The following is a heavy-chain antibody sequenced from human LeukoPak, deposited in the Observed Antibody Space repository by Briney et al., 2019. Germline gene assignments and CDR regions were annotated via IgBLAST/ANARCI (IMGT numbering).Heavy chain of an antibody. CDR2: IYTSGST. CDR3: ATCIVGACWYFDL. Sequence: PSETLSLTCTVSGGSISSGSYYWSWIRQPAGKGLEWIGRIYTSGSTNYNPSLKSRVTISVDTSKNQFSLKLSSVTAADTAVYYCATCIVGACWYFDLWGRGTLVTVSS. J-gene: IGHJ2*01. V-gene: IGHV4-61*02. CDR1: GGSISSGSYY. D-gene: IGHD1-26*01.